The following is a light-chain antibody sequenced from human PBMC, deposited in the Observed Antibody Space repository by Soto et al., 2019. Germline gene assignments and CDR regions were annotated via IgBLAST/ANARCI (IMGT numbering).Light chain of an antibody. J-gene: IGKJ1*01. V-gene: IGKV3-20*01. CDR3: QHYGTSMWT. CDR1: QSVSSSS. Sequence: EIVLTQSPGTLSLSPGGRATRSCRASQSVSSSSLSWYQQKPGQAPRLLIYDTSSRATDIPDRFSGSGSGTDFTLTISRLEPEDFTVYYCQHYGTSMWTFGQGTKVDIK. CDR2: DTS.